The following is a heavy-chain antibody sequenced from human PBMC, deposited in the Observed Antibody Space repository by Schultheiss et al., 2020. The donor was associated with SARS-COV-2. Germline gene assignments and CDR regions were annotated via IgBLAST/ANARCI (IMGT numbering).Heavy chain of an antibody. J-gene: IGHJ6*02. CDR1: GFTFSSYG. CDR2: ISSSGSTI. D-gene: IGHD4-11*01. Sequence: SCAASGFTFSSYGMHWVRQAPGKGLEWVSYISSSGSTIYHADSVKGRFTISRDNAKNSLYLQMNSLRAEDTAVYYCARMPTTIPSKAYYGMDVWGQGTTVTVSS. CDR3: ARMPTTIPSKAYYGMDV. V-gene: IGHV3-48*04.